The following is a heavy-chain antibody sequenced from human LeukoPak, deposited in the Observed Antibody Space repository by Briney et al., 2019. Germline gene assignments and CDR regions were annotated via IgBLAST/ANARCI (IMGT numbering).Heavy chain of an antibody. J-gene: IGHJ4*02. CDR2: IKSKTDGGTT. Sequence: KPGGSLRLSCAASGFTFSNAWMSWVRQAPGKGLEWVGRIKSKTDGGTTDYAAPVKGRFTISRDDSKNTLYLQMNNLRAEDTAVYYCAKDLSTSCLTLDYWGQGTLVTVSS. CDR1: GFTFSNAW. D-gene: IGHD2-2*01. CDR3: AKDLSTSCLTLDY. V-gene: IGHV3-15*01.